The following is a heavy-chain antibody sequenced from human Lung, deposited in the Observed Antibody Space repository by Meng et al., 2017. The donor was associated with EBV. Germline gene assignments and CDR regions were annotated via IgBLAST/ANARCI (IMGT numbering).Heavy chain of an antibody. J-gene: IGHJ4*02. CDR2: IHHSGRT. Sequence: QVQLQESGPGLVNPSGTLSLTCAVSGGSIIIGNWWSWVRQSPGKGLEWIGEIHHSGRTNYNPSLKSRITMSLDKPKNQFSLKLSSVTAADTAVYYRARDSDSAYSLGYWGQGTLVTVSS. CDR3: ARDSDSAYSLGY. D-gene: IGHD2-21*01. CDR1: GGSIIIGNW. V-gene: IGHV4-4*02.